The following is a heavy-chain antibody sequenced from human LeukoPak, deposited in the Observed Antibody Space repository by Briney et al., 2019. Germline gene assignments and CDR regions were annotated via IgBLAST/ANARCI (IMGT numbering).Heavy chain of an antibody. CDR3: ASRPAVEMATNGGFDY. D-gene: IGHD5-24*01. V-gene: IGHV5-51*01. Sequence: GESLKISCKGSGYRFTDYWIAWVRQMPGKGLEWMGIIYPGDSDSRYSPSFQGQVTFSADKSISTAYLQWSSLKASDTAMYYCASRPAVEMATNGGFDYWGQGTLVTVSS. CDR2: IYPGDSDS. CDR1: GYRFTDYW. J-gene: IGHJ4*02.